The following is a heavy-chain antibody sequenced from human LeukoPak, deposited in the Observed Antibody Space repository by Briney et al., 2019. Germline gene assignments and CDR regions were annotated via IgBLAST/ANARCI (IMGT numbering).Heavy chain of an antibody. J-gene: IGHJ4*02. CDR2: ISWNSGSI. CDR3: AKDIHSFIAVAGGYFDY. Sequence: GGSLRLSCAASGFTFDDYAMHWVRQAPGKGLEWVSGISWNSGSIGYADSVKGRFTISRDNAKNSLYLQMNSLRAEDTALYYCAKDIHSFIAVAGGYFDYWGQGTLVTVSS. V-gene: IGHV3-9*01. CDR1: GFTFDDYA. D-gene: IGHD6-19*01.